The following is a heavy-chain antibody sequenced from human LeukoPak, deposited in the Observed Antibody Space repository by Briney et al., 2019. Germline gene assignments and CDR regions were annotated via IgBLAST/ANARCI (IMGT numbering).Heavy chain of an antibody. V-gene: IGHV3-30*18. D-gene: IGHD5-24*01. CDR1: GFTFSSYG. CDR2: ISYDGSNK. Sequence: PGGSLRLSCAASGFTFSSYGMHWVRQAPGKGLEWVAVISYDGSNKYYADSVKGRFTISRGNSKNTLYLQMNSLRAEDTAVYYCAKTGEMATSLDYWGQGTLVTVSS. CDR3: AKTGEMATSLDY. J-gene: IGHJ4*02.